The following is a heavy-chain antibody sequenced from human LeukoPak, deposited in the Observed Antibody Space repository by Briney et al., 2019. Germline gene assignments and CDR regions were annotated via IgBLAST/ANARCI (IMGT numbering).Heavy chain of an antibody. Sequence: SETLSLTCTVSGGSISSSSYYWGWIRQPPGKGLEWIGSIYYSGSTYYNPSLKSRVTISVDTSKNQFSLKLSSVTAADTAVYYCARDPYDFWSGPSGDYWGQGTLVTVSS. CDR3: ARDPYDFWSGPSGDY. CDR2: IYYSGST. J-gene: IGHJ4*02. D-gene: IGHD3-3*01. V-gene: IGHV4-39*07. CDR1: GGSISSSSYY.